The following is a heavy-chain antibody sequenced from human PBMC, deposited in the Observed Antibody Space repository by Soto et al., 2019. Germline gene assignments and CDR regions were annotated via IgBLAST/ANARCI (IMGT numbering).Heavy chain of an antibody. V-gene: IGHV1-3*05. Sequence: QVQLVRSGAEEKKPGASVKVSCKASGYTFTSYAMHWVRQAPGQRLEWMGWINDGNGNTKYSQKFQGRVTITRDTSASTAYMELSSLRSEDTVVYYCARSIVVVTALDYWGQGTLVTVSS. CDR2: INDGNGNT. CDR1: GYTFTSYA. CDR3: ARSIVVVTALDY. D-gene: IGHD2-21*02. J-gene: IGHJ4*02.